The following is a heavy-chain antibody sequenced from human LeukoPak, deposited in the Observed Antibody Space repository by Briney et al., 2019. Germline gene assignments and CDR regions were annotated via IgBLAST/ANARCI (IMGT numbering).Heavy chain of an antibody. CDR2: ISAYNGNT. J-gene: IGHJ5*02. CDR3: AREIGPYCSNTSCSGWFDP. CDR1: GYTFTSYG. V-gene: IGHV1-18*01. Sequence: ASVKVSCKASGYTFTSYGISWVRQAPGQGLEWMGWISAYNGNTNYAQKLQGRVTMTTDTSTSTAYMELRSLRSDDTAVYYCAREIGPYCSNTSCSGWFDPWGQGTLVTVSS. D-gene: IGHD2-2*01.